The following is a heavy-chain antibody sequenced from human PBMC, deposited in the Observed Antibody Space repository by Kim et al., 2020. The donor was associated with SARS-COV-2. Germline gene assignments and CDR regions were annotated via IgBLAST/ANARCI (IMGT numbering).Heavy chain of an antibody. Sequence: GGSLRLSCAASGFTFSSYGMHWVRQAPGKGLEWVAVISYDGSNKYYADSVKGRFTISRDNSKNTLYLQMNSLRAEDTAVYYCAKGDTAITYYYYGMDVWGQGTTVTVSS. J-gene: IGHJ6*02. CDR2: ISYDGSNK. V-gene: IGHV3-30*18. CDR3: AKGDTAITYYYYGMDV. D-gene: IGHD5-18*01. CDR1: GFTFSSYG.